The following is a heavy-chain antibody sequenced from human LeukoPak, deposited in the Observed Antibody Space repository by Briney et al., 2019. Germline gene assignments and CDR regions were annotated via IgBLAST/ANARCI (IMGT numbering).Heavy chain of an antibody. CDR3: ARRAGAYSHPYDY. D-gene: IGHD4/OR15-4a*01. Sequence: GGSLRLSCTVPGFTVSSNSVSWVRQAPGKGLEWVSFIYSDNTHYSDSVKGRFTISRDNSKNTLYLQMNSLRAEDTAVYYCARRAGAYSHPYDYWGQGTLVTVSS. CDR1: GFTVSSNS. V-gene: IGHV3-53*01. CDR2: IYSDNT. J-gene: IGHJ4*02.